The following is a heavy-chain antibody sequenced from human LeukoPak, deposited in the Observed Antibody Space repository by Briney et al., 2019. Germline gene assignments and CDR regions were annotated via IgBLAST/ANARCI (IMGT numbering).Heavy chain of an antibody. V-gene: IGHV3-7*01. J-gene: IGHJ6*03. CDR3: ARMAYDFWSGYYPGHTGRYYYMDV. CDR2: IKQDGSEK. Sequence: PGGSLRLSCAASGFTFSSYWMSWVRQAPGKGLEWVANIKQDGSEKYYVDSVKGRFTISRDNAKNSLYLQMNSLRAEDTAVYYCARMAYDFWSGYYPGHTGRYYYMDVWGKGTTVTVSS. D-gene: IGHD3-3*01. CDR1: GFTFSSYW.